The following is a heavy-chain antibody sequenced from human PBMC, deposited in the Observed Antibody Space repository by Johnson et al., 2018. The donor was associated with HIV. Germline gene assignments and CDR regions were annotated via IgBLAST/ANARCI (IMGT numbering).Heavy chain of an antibody. D-gene: IGHD3-16*01. CDR3: AKSRSPMITFGGADAFDI. Sequence: VQLVESGGGVVQPGGSLRLSCAASGFTFSSYWMSWVRQAPGKGLEWVANIKQDGSEKYYVDSVKGRFTISRDNSKNTLYLQMNSLRAEDTAVYYCAKSRSPMITFGGADAFDIWGQGTMVIVSS. CDR2: IKQDGSEK. V-gene: IGHV3-7*01. CDR1: GFTFSSYW. J-gene: IGHJ3*02.